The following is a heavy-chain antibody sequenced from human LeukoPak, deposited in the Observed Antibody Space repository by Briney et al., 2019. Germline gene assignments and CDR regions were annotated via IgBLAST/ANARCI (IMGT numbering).Heavy chain of an antibody. J-gene: IGHJ5*02. CDR2: INPNSGGT. CDR1: GYTFTDYY. Sequence: ASVKVSCKASGYTFTDYYIHWVRQAPGQGLEWMGWINPNSGGTNYAQKFQGRVTMTRDTSISTAYMELSRLRSDDTAVYYCARALTSYCSRSNCYTGRGFDPWGQGTLVTVSS. CDR3: ARALTSYCSRSNCYTGRGFDP. D-gene: IGHD2-2*02. V-gene: IGHV1-2*02.